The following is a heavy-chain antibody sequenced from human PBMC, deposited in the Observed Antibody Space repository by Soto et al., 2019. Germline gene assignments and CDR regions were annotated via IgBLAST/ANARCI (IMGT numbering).Heavy chain of an antibody. D-gene: IGHD3-10*01. J-gene: IGHJ3*02. V-gene: IGHV1-69*04. CDR2: IIPILGIA. CDR1: GYTFTGYY. CDR3: ARANYYGSGSYYKGDAFDI. Sequence: SVKVSCKASGYTFTGYYMHWVRQAPGQGLEWMGRIIPILGIANYAQKFQGRVTITADKSTSTAYMELSSLRSEDTAVYYCARANYYGSGSYYKGDAFDIWGQGTMVTVSS.